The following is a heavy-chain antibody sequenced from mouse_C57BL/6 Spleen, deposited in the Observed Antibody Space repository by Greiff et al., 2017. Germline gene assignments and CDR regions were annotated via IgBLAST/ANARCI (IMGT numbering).Heavy chain of an antibody. CDR1: GYSITSGYY. Sequence: EVQLVESGPGLVKPSQSLSLTCSVTGYSITSGYYWNWIRQFPGNILEWMGYISYDGSNNYNPSLKNRITITRDTSKNQFFLKLNTVTTEDTATVYCATSNYDYDGNAMDYWGQGTSVTVSS. J-gene: IGHJ4*01. V-gene: IGHV3-6*01. D-gene: IGHD2-4*01. CDR3: ATSNYDYDGNAMDY. CDR2: ISYDGSN.